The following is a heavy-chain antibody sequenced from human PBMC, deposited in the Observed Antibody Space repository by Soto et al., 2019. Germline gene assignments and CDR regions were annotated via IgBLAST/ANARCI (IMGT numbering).Heavy chain of an antibody. V-gene: IGHV3-66*01. Sequence: EEQLVESGGDLVQPGGSLRLSCAASGFTVSNNYMSWVRQAPGKGLEWGSLIYSGGSTYYADSVKGRCTISRDSSKNTLYLQMNSLRAEDTAMYYCAAYSHKGYWGQGTLVTVSS. CDR2: IYSGGST. CDR1: GFTVSNNY. D-gene: IGHD3-16*01. J-gene: IGHJ4*02. CDR3: AAYSHKGY.